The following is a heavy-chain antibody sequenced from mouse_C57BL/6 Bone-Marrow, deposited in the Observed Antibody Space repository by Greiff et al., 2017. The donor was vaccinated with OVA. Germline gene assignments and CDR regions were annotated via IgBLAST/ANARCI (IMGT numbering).Heavy chain of an antibody. CDR1: GYTFTNYW. CDR2: IYPGGGYT. CDR3: AKGGGGYYAY. D-gene: IGHD2-3*01. J-gene: IGHJ2*01. V-gene: IGHV1-63*01. Sequence: QVQLKQSGAELVRPGTSVKMSCKASGYTFTNYWIGWAKQRPGHGLEWIGDIYPGGGYTNYNEKFKGKATLTADKSSSTAYMQFSSLTSEDSAIYYCAKGGGGYYAYWGQGTTLTVSS.